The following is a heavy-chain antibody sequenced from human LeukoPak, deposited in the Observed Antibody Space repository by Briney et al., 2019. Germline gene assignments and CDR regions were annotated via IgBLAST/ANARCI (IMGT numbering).Heavy chain of an antibody. J-gene: IGHJ4*02. Sequence: GGSPRLSCAASGITFSAYWMGWVRQAPGKWLEWVANIKPDGSETYYVDSVKGRFAISRDNAKNSLYRQMNSLRAEDTAVYYFASWGLWGQGTLVTVSS. V-gene: IGHV3-7*05. CDR2: IKPDGSET. CDR3: ASWGL. D-gene: IGHD3-16*01. CDR1: GITFSAYW.